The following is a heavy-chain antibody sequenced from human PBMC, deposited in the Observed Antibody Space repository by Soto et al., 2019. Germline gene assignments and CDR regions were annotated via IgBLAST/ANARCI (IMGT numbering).Heavy chain of an antibody. J-gene: IGHJ4*02. Sequence: ASVKGSCKASGYTFTVYYMHWVRQAPGQGLEWMGWINPKSGGTMYPQKFQGRVTMTWDTSISTAYMALTRLRSDDTDVYYCARDLAKGGGSAGFDYWGQGRLFTVSS. CDR2: INPKSGGT. CDR3: ARDLAKGGGSAGFDY. CDR1: GYTFTVYY. V-gene: IGHV1-2*02. D-gene: IGHD1-26*01.